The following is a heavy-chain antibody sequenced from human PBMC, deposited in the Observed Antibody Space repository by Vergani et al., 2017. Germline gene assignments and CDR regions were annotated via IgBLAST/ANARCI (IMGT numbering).Heavy chain of an antibody. CDR1: GYTFTGYY. D-gene: IGHD2-21*01. V-gene: IGHV1-2*02. CDR2: INPNSGGT. J-gene: IGHJ5*02. CDR3: AREGSGIVVTTNWFDP. Sequence: QVQLVQFGAEVKKPGASVKVSCKASGYTFTGYYMHWVRQAPGQGLEWMGWINPNSGGTNYSQKFQGRVTMSKDTSTSTTSMELSRRRSDETAVYYCAREGSGIVVTTNWFDPWSQGSLVTVSS.